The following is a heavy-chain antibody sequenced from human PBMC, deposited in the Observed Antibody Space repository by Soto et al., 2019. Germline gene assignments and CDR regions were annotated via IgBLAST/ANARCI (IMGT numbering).Heavy chain of an antibody. Sequence: PSETLSLTCTVSGGSMISYYWSWIRQPLGRGLEWIGFIYYSGSTHYNPSLKSRVTMSVDTSTNQFSLKLNSVTAADTAVYYCTRHEGGAAADRPLDYWGQGTLVTVPS. J-gene: IGHJ4*02. CDR3: TRHEGGAAADRPLDY. V-gene: IGHV4-59*04. CDR1: GGSMISYY. CDR2: IYYSGST. D-gene: IGHD6-13*01.